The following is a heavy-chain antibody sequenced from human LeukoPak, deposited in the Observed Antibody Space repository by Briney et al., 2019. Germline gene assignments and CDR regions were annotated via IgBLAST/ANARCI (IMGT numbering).Heavy chain of an antibody. J-gene: IGHJ6*02. D-gene: IGHD6-13*01. CDR3: ATLQAGIAAEDYYYGMDV. Sequence: GGSLRLSCTASGFTFSSYSMNWVRQAPGKGLERVSYISSSSSTIYYADSVKGRFTISRDNAKNSLYLQMNSLRAEDTAVYYCATLQAGIAAEDYYYGMDVWGQGTTVTVSS. CDR1: GFTFSSYS. V-gene: IGHV3-48*01. CDR2: ISSSSSTI.